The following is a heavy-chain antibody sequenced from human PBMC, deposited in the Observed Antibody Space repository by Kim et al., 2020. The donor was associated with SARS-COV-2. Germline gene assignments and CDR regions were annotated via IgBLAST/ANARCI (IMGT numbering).Heavy chain of an antibody. J-gene: IGHJ6*02. D-gene: IGHD3-10*01. Sequence: YHPPLKVRVTMSVDTSKNQFSLTLNSVTAADTAVYYCARHPGSYHYGMDAWGQGTTVTVSS. CDR3: ARHPGSYHYGMDA. V-gene: IGHV4-59*08.